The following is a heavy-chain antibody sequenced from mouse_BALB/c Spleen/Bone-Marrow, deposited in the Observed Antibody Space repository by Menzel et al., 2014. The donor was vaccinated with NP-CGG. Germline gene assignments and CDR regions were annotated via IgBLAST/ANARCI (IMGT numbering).Heavy chain of an antibody. J-gene: IGHJ3*01. CDR3: ARHAYYDQTEVSFVY. CDR1: GFTLSNYG. D-gene: IGHD2-4*01. CDR2: ISGGGSYT. V-gene: IGHV5-9-2*01. Sequence: VQLKESGGGLVKSGGSLKLSCAASGFTLSNYGMSWVRQTPEKRLEWVATISGGGSYTFYSDSVKGRFTISRDNAKNNLYLQLSSLRSEDTALYYCARHAYYDQTEVSFVYWGQGTLVTVSA.